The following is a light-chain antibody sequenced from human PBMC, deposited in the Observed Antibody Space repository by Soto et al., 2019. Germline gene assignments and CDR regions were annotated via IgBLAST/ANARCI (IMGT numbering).Light chain of an antibody. CDR1: QSVRSTF. V-gene: IGKV3-20*01. CDR2: GAS. J-gene: IGKJ2*01. Sequence: VLPQSPDTLSLSPGDRATLSCRASQSVRSTFLAWYQQKPGQAPRLLIYGASNRAAGIPERFSGSASGTEFTLTISRLELDDSAVYYCQQYHDSPMNTFGQGTKLQIK. CDR3: QQYHDSPMNT.